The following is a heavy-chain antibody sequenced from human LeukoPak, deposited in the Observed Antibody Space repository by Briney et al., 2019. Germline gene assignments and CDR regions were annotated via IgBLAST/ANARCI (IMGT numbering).Heavy chain of an antibody. Sequence: GGSLRLSCAASGITFGNYWMTWVRQAPGKGLECVANIKPDGSEKHYVDSVEGRFAISRDNAKNSLFLEMNSLRAEDTAVYYCARGRMAVAGSYEYWGQGTLVTVSS. CDR3: ARGRMAVAGSYEY. CDR1: GITFGNYW. D-gene: IGHD6-19*01. V-gene: IGHV3-7*05. CDR2: IKPDGSEK. J-gene: IGHJ4*02.